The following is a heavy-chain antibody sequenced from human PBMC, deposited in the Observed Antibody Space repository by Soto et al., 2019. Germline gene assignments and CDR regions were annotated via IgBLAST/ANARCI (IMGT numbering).Heavy chain of an antibody. J-gene: IGHJ4*02. V-gene: IGHV1-69*12. Sequence: QVQLVQSGAEVKKPGSSVKVSCKASGGTFSSYAISWVRQAPGQGLEWMGGIIPIFGTANYAQKFQGRVTITADESXXTXDXXLSSLRAEDTAVYYGARQTTTTYYYYSSGLYLLDYWGQGTLVTVSS. CDR3: ARQTTTTYYYYSSGLYLLDY. CDR2: IIPIFGTA. CDR1: GGTFSSYA. D-gene: IGHD3-22*01.